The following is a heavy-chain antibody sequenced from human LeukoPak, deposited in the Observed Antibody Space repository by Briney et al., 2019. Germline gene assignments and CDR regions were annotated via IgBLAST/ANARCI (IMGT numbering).Heavy chain of an antibody. CDR3: ARCSVVVTAIPYYYYYGGV. CDR2: INHSGST. D-gene: IGHD2-21*02. J-gene: IGHJ6*03. CDR1: GGSFSGYY. Sequence: NPSETLSLTCAVYGGSFSGYYWSWIRQPPGKGLEWIGEINHSGSTNYHPSLKSRVNISVDTSKNQFSLKLSSVTAADTGVYYCARCSVVVTAIPYYYYYGGVWAKGTTVTASS. V-gene: IGHV4-34*01.